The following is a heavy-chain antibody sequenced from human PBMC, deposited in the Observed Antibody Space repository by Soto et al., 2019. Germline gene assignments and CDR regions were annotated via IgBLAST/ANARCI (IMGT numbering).Heavy chain of an antibody. CDR1: GGSISSSNW. D-gene: IGHD2-2*01. CDR2: IYHSGST. J-gene: IGHJ5*02. CDR3: ARDRDLGYCSSTSCSWFDP. V-gene: IGHV4-4*02. Sequence: QVQLQESGPGLVKPSGTLSLTCAVSGGSISSSNWWSWVRQPPGKGLEWIGEIYHSGSTNYNPSLKSRVTKSVDKFKNQFSLKLSSVTAADTAVYYCARDRDLGYCSSTSCSWFDPWGQGTLVTVSS.